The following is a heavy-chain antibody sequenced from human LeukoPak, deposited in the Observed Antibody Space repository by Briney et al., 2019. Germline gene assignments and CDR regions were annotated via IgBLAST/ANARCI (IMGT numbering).Heavy chain of an antibody. J-gene: IGHJ4*02. D-gene: IGHD3-10*01. V-gene: IGHV4-30-4*01. CDR3: ARESTGILFV. CDR1: GGSIRSGDYY. Sequence: PSETLSLTCTVSGGSIRSGDYYWSWIRQPPGKGLEWIGYIYYSGSTNYNPSLKSRVTISIDTSKNQFSLQLNSVTPEDTAVYYCARESTGILFVWGQGTLVTVSS. CDR2: IYYSGST.